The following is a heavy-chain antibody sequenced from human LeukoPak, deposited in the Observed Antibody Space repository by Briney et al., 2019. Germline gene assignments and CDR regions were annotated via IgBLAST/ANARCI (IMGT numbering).Heavy chain of an antibody. V-gene: IGHV3-23*01. Sequence: PGGSLRLSCAASGFTFSSYAMSWVRQAPGKGLEWASAISDSGGSTYYADSVQGRFTISRDNSKNTLYLQLNSLRAEDTPVYYCAKEEGASGYPGWYYFYYWGQGTLVTVSS. CDR3: AKEEGASGYPGWYYFYY. D-gene: IGHD3-22*01. CDR1: GFTFSSYA. CDR2: ISDSGGST. J-gene: IGHJ4*02.